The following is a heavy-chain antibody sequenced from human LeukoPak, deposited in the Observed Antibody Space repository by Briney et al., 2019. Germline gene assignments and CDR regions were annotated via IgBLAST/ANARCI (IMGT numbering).Heavy chain of an antibody. CDR3: ARDQPYGDYTFDY. Sequence: PGGSLRLSCAASGYTFSSYEMNWVRQAPGKGLEWVSYISNSGSTIYYADSVKGRFTISRDNAKNSLYLQMNSLRAEDTAVYYCARDQPYGDYTFDYWGQGTLVTVSS. J-gene: IGHJ4*02. CDR1: GYTFSSYE. V-gene: IGHV3-48*03. D-gene: IGHD4-17*01. CDR2: ISNSGSTI.